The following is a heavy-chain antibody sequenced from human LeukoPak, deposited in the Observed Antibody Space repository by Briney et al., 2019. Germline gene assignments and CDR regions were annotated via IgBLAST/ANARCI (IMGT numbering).Heavy chain of an antibody. J-gene: IGHJ5*02. D-gene: IGHD2-15*01. V-gene: IGHV4-59*08. CDR3: ASYCSGGSCLPSWFDP. CDR2: IYYSGST. CDR1: GGSISSYY. Sequence: SETLSLTCTVSGGSISSYYWSWIRQPPGKGLEWIGYIYYSGSTNYNPSLKSRVTISVDTSKNQFSLKLSSVTAADTAVYYCASYCSGGSCLPSWFDPWGQGTLVTVSS.